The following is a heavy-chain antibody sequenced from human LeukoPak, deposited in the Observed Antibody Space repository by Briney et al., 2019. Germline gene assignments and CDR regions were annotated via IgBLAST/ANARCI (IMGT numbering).Heavy chain of an antibody. Sequence: PGGSLRLSCAASGFTFSSYWMHWVRQAPGKGLGWVSRINSDGSSTSYADSVKGRFTISRDNAKNTLYLQMNSLRAEDTAVYYCAREHYDFWSGYSKSNDYWGQGTLVTVSS. CDR2: INSDGSST. CDR1: GFTFSSYW. V-gene: IGHV3-74*01. D-gene: IGHD3-3*01. CDR3: AREHYDFWSGYSKSNDY. J-gene: IGHJ4*02.